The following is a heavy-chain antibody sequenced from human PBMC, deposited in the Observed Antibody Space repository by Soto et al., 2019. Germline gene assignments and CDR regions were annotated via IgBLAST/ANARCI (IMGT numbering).Heavy chain of an antibody. CDR1: GFTFSSYS. Sequence: GGSLRLSCAASGFTFSSYSMNWVRQAPGKGLEWVSYISSSSSTIYYADSVKGRFTISRDNAKNSLYLQMNSLRAEDTAVYYCAREPLPELLWFGESAYYFDYWGQGTLVTVSS. CDR3: AREPLPELLWFGESAYYFDY. J-gene: IGHJ4*02. V-gene: IGHV3-48*01. D-gene: IGHD3-10*01. CDR2: ISSSSSTI.